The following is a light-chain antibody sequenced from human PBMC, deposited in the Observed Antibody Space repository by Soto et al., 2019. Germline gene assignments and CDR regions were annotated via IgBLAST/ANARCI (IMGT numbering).Light chain of an antibody. J-gene: IGKJ5*01. CDR3: QHYGSSPNT. Sequence: IGFTQSPATVSLSPGKRATLSCRASQNISNYLIWYQQKPGQAPRLLIYDVSNRATGIPARFSGSGSATDFTLTISRLEPEDFAMYYCQHYGSSPNTFGQRTRLEIK. V-gene: IGKV3-20*01. CDR2: DVS. CDR1: QNISNY.